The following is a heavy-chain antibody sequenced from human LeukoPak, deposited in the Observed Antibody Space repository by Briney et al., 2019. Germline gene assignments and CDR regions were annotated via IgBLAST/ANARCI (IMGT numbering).Heavy chain of an antibody. Sequence: ASVKVSCKASGYSFTSDFIQWVRQAPGQGLEWMGWINPKNDYTDYAQKFQGRVTMTRDTSISTVYMELSRLRSDDTAVYSCARTLYYYDSSGHLWHWGQGTRVTVSS. D-gene: IGHD3-22*01. J-gene: IGHJ4*02. CDR3: ARTLYYYDSSGHLWH. CDR2: INPKNDYT. CDR1: GYSFTSDF. V-gene: IGHV1-2*02.